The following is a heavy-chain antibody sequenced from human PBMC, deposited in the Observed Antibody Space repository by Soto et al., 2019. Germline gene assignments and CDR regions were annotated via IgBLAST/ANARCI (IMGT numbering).Heavy chain of an antibody. V-gene: IGHV3-53*01. Sequence: GWSLRLSCAASGFTVSSNYMRWVRQAPGKGLEWVSVIYSGGSTYYADSVRGRFTISRDNSKNTLYLQMKSLRAEDTAVYYCARDPPATRHGMDVWGQGTTVTVSS. CDR2: IYSGGST. CDR3: ARDPPATRHGMDV. CDR1: GFTVSSNY. J-gene: IGHJ6*02.